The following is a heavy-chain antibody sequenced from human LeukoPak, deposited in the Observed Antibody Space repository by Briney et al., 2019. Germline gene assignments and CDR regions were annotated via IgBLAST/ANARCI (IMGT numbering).Heavy chain of an antibody. Sequence: GGSLRLSCTVSGFTFSSYSRTWVRQAPGKGLEWVSSISSSSSYIYYADSAQGRFTISRDNVKNSLYLQMNSLRAEDTAVYYCARIGDNGDYHYPMDIWGQGTTVTVSS. CDR2: ISSSSSYI. J-gene: IGHJ6*02. CDR1: GFTFSSYS. D-gene: IGHD4-17*01. CDR3: ARIGDNGDYHYPMDI. V-gene: IGHV3-21*04.